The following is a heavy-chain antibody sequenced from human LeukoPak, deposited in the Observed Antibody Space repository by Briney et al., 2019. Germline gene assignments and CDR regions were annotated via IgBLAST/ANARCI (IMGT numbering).Heavy chain of an antibody. CDR3: ASTGDGSGSYYNDYYYMDV. V-gene: IGHV1-18*01. J-gene: IGHJ6*03. CDR2: ISAYNGNT. D-gene: IGHD3-10*01. Sequence: ASVKVSCKASGYTFTNYGISWVRQAPGQGLEWMGWISAYNGNTNYAQKLQGRVTMTTDTSTSTAYMELRSLRSDDTAVYYCASTGDGSGSYYNDYYYMDVWGKGTTVTVSS. CDR1: GYTFTNYG.